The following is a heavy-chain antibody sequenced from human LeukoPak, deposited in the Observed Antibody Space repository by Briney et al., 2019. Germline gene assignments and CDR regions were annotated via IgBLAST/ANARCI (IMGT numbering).Heavy chain of an antibody. CDR1: GFTFSSYS. V-gene: IGHV3-21*01. J-gene: IGHJ4*02. D-gene: IGHD6-13*01. CDR2: ITSSSSYT. Sequence: GGSLRLSSAASGFTFSSYSMNWVRQAPGKGLEWVSSITSSSSYTYYADSVKGRFTISRDNAKNSLYLQMNSLRAEDTAVYYCASRSRYWGQGTLVTVSS. CDR3: ASRSRY.